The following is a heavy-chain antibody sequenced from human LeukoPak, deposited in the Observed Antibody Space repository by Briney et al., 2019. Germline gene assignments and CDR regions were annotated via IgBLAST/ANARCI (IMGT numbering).Heavy chain of an antibody. D-gene: IGHD3-10*01. V-gene: IGHV4-59*12. CDR1: GVSISRYY. CDR3: ARTRGLSWFDP. J-gene: IGHJ5*02. Sequence: SETLSLTCTVSGVSISRYYWSWIRQPPGKGLEWIGYIYHSGSTYYNPSLKSRVTISVDTSKNQFSLKLSSVTAADTAVYYCARTRGLSWFDPWGQGTLVTVSS. CDR2: IYHSGST.